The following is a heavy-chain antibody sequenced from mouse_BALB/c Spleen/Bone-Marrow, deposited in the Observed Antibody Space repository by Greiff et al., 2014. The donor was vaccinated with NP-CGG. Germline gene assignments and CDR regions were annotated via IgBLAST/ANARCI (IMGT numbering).Heavy chain of an antibody. CDR2: INPYNDGT. D-gene: IGHD3-2*01. CDR3: ARERTARATSFAY. Sequence: VQLQQSGPEPVKPGASVKMSCKASGYTFTSYVMHWVKQKPGQGLEWIGYINPYNDGTKYNEKFKGKATLTSDKSSSTAYMELSSLTSEDSAVYYCARERTARATSFAYWGQGTLVTVSA. V-gene: IGHV1-14*01. J-gene: IGHJ3*01. CDR1: GYTFTSYV.